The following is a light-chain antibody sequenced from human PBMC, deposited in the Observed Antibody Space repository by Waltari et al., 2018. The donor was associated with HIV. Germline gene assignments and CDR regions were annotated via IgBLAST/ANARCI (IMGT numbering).Light chain of an antibody. Sequence: QSALTQPASVSASPGQSIKISCIGTSNDVGDYNHVSWYQQQPDKAPRLMIYDVTNRPSGVSTRVSGSKSGNTASLAISGLQAEDEAIYYCASYRYSSRTYVFGTGTTVTVL. CDR3: ASYRYSSRTYV. J-gene: IGLJ1*01. CDR2: DVT. V-gene: IGLV2-14*03. CDR1: SNDVGDYNH.